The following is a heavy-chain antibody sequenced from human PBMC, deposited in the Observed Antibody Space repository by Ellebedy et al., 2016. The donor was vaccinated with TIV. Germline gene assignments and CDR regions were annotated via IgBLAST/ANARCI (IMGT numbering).Heavy chain of an antibody. Sequence: AASVKVSCKASGYTFPNYGISWVRQAPGQGLEWMGWISVNNGNTNYAQNLPGRVTMTTDTSTITAYMELRSLRSDDTGVYYCVRGCSSIRCYYYYNGLDVWGQGSTVTVSS. CDR2: ISVNNGNT. CDR3: VRGCSSIRCYYYYNGLDV. J-gene: IGHJ6*02. V-gene: IGHV1-18*04. D-gene: IGHD2-2*01. CDR1: GYTFPNYG.